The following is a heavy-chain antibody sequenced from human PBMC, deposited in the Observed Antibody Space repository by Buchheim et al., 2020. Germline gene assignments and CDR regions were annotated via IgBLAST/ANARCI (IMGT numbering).Heavy chain of an antibody. D-gene: IGHD5-18*01. Sequence: EVQLVESGGNVVRPGGSLRLSCAASGFTFDDYGMSWVRQAPGKGLEWVSGINWNGGSTDYADSVKGRFTISRDNSKNTLYLQMNSLRAEDTAVYFCARDGLLGTSGYIYGYAYYFDYWGQGTL. CDR2: INWNGGST. J-gene: IGHJ4*02. CDR1: GFTFDDYG. V-gene: IGHV3-20*04. CDR3: ARDGLLGTSGYIYGYAYYFDY.